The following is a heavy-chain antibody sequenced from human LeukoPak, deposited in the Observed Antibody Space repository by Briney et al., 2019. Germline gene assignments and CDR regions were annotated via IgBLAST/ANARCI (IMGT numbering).Heavy chain of an antibody. CDR1: GFSFSTYG. V-gene: IGHV3-30*18. J-gene: IGHJ4*02. CDR2: ISYGGCDK. CDR3: AKGRDYYDSSGCYEPLDY. Sequence: GGSLRLSCAASGFSFSTYGMHWVRQAPGKGLEWVAVISYGGCDKYYGDSVKGRFTISRDKSKNTLYLQMNSLRAEDTAVYYCAKGRDYYDSSGCYEPLDYWGQGTLVTVSS. D-gene: IGHD3-22*01.